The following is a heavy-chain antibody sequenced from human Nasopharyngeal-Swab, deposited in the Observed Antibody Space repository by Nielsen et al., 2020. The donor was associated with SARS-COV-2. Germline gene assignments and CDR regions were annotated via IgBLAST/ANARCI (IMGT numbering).Heavy chain of an antibody. J-gene: IGHJ4*02. CDR1: GFTFSSYA. CDR3: AKDEPAI. CDR2: IYSGGSST. Sequence: GESLKISCAASGFTFSSYAMSWVRQAPGKGLEWVSVIYSGGSSTYYADSVKGRFTISRDNSKNTLYLQMNSLRAEDTAVYYCAKDEPAIWGQGTLVTVSS. V-gene: IGHV3-23*03. D-gene: IGHD1-14*01.